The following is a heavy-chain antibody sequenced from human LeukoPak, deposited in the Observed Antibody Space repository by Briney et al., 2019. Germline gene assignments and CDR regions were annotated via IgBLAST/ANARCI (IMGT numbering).Heavy chain of an antibody. J-gene: IGHJ4*02. Sequence: SETLSLTCAVSGGSITTSDWWGWVRQPPGKGLEWIGEIFHSGSTNYNPSLKSRVTISVDTSKNQFSLKLSSVTAADTAVYYCARGAKTGYNLEPFDYWGQGTLVTVSS. CDR3: ARGAKTGYNLEPFDY. D-gene: IGHD5-24*01. V-gene: IGHV4-4*02. CDR2: IFHSGST. CDR1: GGSITTSDW.